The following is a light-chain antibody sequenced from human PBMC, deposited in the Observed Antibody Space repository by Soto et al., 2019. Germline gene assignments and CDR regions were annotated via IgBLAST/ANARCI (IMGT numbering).Light chain of an antibody. Sequence: AIQMAQSPSSLSASVGDRVTITCRASQGIGNDVGWYQQKPGKAPKLLLYAATTLQSGVPSRFSGTRSGTDFTLTISSLPPEDFATYYCLQDHNYPLPFAGGTKVEIK. CDR1: QGIGND. CDR3: LQDHNYPLP. J-gene: IGKJ4*01. CDR2: AAT. V-gene: IGKV1-6*02.